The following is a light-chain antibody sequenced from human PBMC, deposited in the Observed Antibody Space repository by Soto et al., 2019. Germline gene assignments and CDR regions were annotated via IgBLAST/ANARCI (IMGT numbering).Light chain of an antibody. CDR2: RAS. CDR1: QSINSW. Sequence: DIQMTQSPSTLSASVGDRVTITCRASQSINSWWAWYQQKPGEAPKLLIYRASSLEGGVPSRFSGSGSGTEFTLTISSLQTDDFSTYYCQHYDSYSGTFGPGTKVDIK. CDR3: QHYDSYSGT. V-gene: IGKV1-5*03. J-gene: IGKJ3*01.